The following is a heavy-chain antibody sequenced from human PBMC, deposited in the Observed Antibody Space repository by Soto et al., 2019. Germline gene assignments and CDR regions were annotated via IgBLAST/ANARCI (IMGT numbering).Heavy chain of an antibody. Sequence: SETLSLTCTVSGGSISSYYWSWIRQPPGKGLEWIGYIYYSGSTNYNPSLKSRVTISVDTSKNQFSLKLSSVTAADTAVYYCARLSSSSFFDYWGQGTLVTVSS. D-gene: IGHD6-6*01. CDR3: ARLSSSSFFDY. V-gene: IGHV4-59*01. CDR1: GGSISSYY. J-gene: IGHJ4*02. CDR2: IYYSGST.